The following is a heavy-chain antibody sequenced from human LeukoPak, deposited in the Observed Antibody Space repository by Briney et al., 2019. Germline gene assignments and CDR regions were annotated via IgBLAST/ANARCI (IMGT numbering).Heavy chain of an antibody. CDR1: GFSFSSYS. J-gene: IGHJ4*02. D-gene: IGHD3-16*01. V-gene: IGHV3-21*01. Sequence: GGSLRLSCAASGFSFSSYSMNWVRQAPGKGLEWVSSISSTSRSSYIFYAESVKGRFTISRDNTKNSLFLQMNSLRAEDTAVYYCAKELIMRFDFWGQGTLVTVSS. CDR3: AKELIMRFDF. CDR2: ISSTSRSSYI.